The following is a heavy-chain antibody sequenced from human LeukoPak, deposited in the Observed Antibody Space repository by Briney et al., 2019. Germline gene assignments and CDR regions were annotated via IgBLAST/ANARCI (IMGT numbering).Heavy chain of an antibody. CDR1: GDSISGSNYY. J-gene: IGHJ4*02. Sequence: SETLSLTCTVSGDSISGSNYYWSWIRQPPGKGLEWIGTIHYSGGTYHNPSLKSRLTLSVDTSKNHFSLKVASVTAADMATYYCARYSTVTRFDYWGQGTLVTVSS. CDR2: IHYSGGT. D-gene: IGHD4-17*01. CDR3: ARYSTVTRFDY. V-gene: IGHV4-39*02.